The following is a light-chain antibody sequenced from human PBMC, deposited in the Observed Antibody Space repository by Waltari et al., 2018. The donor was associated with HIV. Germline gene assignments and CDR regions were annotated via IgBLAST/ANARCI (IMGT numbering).Light chain of an antibody. CDR3: QQYNNWPLT. V-gene: IGKV3-15*01. CDR1: QSVITN. Sequence: VMTQSPAPLSVSPRARTTLSCEASQSVITNLAWYQQRPGPAPRLLRYGASTRATGIPARFSGSGSGTEFTLTISSLQSEDFAVYSCQQYNNWPLTFGGGTKVEIK. CDR2: GAS. J-gene: IGKJ4*01.